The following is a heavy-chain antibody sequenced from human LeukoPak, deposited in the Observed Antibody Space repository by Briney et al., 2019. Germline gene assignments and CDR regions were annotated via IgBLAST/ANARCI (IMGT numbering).Heavy chain of an antibody. CDR2: ISYDGSNK. J-gene: IGHJ6*03. D-gene: IGHD6-13*01. CDR3: ARDVTYRSSSPLYYMDV. Sequence: GGSLRLSCAASGFTFSSYAMHWVRQAPGKGPEWVAVISYDGSNKYYADSVKGRFTISRDNSKNTLYLQMNSLRAEDTAVYYCARDVTYRSSSPLYYMDVWGKGTTVSVSS. CDR1: GFTFSSYA. V-gene: IGHV3-30-3*01.